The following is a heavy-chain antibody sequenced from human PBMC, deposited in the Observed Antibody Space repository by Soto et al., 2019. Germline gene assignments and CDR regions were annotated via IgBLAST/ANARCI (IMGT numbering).Heavy chain of an antibody. D-gene: IGHD3-3*01. V-gene: IGHV1-46*01. CDR1: GYTVTSYY. Sequence: ASVKVSCKASGYTVTSYYMHWVRQAPGQGLEWMGIINPSGGSTSYAQKFQGRVTMTRDTSTSTVYMELSSLRSEDTAVYYCARESPSAHLRFLEWYLDYWGQGTLVTVSS. J-gene: IGHJ4*02. CDR2: INPSGGST. CDR3: ARESPSAHLRFLEWYLDY.